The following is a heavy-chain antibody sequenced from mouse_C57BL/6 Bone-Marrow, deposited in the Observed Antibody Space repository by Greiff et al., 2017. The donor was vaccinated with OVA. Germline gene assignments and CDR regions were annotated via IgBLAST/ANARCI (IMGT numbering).Heavy chain of an antibody. D-gene: IGHD2-4*01. CDR3: ARYEIYYDYEGDY. V-gene: IGHV1-85*01. CDR2: IYPRDGST. Sequence: QVQLKESGPELVKPGASVTLSCKASGYTFTSYDINWVKQRPGQGLEWIGWIYPRDGSTKYTEKFKGKATLTVDTSSSTAYMELHRLTSEDSAVYFCARYEIYYDYEGDYWGQGTSVTVSS. CDR1: GYTFTSYD. J-gene: IGHJ4*01.